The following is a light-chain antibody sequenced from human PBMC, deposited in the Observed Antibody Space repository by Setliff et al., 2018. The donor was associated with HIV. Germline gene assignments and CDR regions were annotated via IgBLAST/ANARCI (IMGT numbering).Light chain of an antibody. J-gene: IGLJ1*01. CDR3: SSYAITNTLP. CDR1: TSDVGGYNY. V-gene: IGLV2-14*01. CDR2: EVR. Sequence: QSALTQPASVSGSPGQSLTISCTGTTSDVGGYNYVSWYQQRPGKAPKLIIYEVRNRPSGVSDRFSGSKSGNTASLTISGLQADDEADYYCSSYAITNTLPFGTGTKVTVL.